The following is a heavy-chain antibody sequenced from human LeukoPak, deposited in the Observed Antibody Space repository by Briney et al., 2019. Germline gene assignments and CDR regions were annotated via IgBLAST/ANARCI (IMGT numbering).Heavy chain of an antibody. CDR1: GFTFSSYW. CDR2: IKQDGSER. J-gene: IGHJ4*02. CDR3: ARECLISSSSDY. D-gene: IGHD6-13*01. Sequence: PGGSLRLSCAASGFTFSSYWMGWVRQAPGKGLEWVANIKQDGSERYYVDSVKGRFTISRDNAKNSLYLHMSSLRAEDTAVYYCARECLISSSSDYWGQGTLVTVSS. V-gene: IGHV3-7*01.